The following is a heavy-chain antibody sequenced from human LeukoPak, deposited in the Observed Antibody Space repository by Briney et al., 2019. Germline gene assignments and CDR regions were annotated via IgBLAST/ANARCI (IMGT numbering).Heavy chain of an antibody. J-gene: IGHJ3*02. V-gene: IGHV3-23*01. CDR1: GFTFSSYA. CDR3: AKDSIDDYGDYGAFDI. D-gene: IGHD4-17*01. CDR2: ISGSGGST. Sequence: GGSLRLSCAASGFTFSSYAMSWVRQAPGKGLEWVSAISGSGGSTYYADSVKGRFTISRDNSKNTLYLQMNSLRAEDTAVYYCAKDSIDDYGDYGAFDIWGQGTMVTVSS.